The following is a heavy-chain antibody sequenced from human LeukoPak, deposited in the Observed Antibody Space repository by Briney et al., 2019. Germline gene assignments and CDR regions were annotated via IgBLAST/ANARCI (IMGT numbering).Heavy chain of an antibody. CDR1: GYTLTELS. J-gene: IGHJ5*02. CDR2: FDPEDGET. Sequence: ASVKVSCKVSGYTLTELSMHWVRQAPGKGLEWMGGFDPEDGETIYAQKFQGRVTMTEDTSTDTAYMELSSLRSEDTAVYYCATGEELGAVNWFDPWGQGTLVTVSS. D-gene: IGHD1-26*01. CDR3: ATGEELGAVNWFDP. V-gene: IGHV1-24*01.